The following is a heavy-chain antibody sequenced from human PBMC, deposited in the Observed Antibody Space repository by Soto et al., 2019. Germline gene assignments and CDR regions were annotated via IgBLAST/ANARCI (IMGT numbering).Heavy chain of an antibody. CDR1: GDSVTSHY. D-gene: IGHD2-2*01. Sequence: PSETLSLTCSFSGDSVTSHYLTWIRQSPEKGLEWIGYMHYTGFSHYNPSLKSRVTISVDTSKNQFSLKLSSVTAADTAVYYCASYIDIVVEGHFDYWGQGTLVTVSS. CDR2: MHYTGFS. V-gene: IGHV4-59*08. CDR3: ASYIDIVVEGHFDY. J-gene: IGHJ4*02.